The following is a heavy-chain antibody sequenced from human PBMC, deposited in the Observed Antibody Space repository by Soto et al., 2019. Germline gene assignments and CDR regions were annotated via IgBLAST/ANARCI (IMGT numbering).Heavy chain of an antibody. Sequence: QVQLQESGPGLVKPSETLSLTCAVSGGSISSPNWWSWYRQPPGKGLEWIGEMYPSGSSNRNPSLIGRVTISLDTSKNHFSLKLTSLTAADTAMYYCAREGVDHRTDYWVQGIPLTVSS. CDR1: GGSISSPNW. D-gene: IGHD2-8*01. CDR3: AREGVDHRTDY. J-gene: IGHJ4*02. CDR2: MYPSGSS. V-gene: IGHV4-4*02.